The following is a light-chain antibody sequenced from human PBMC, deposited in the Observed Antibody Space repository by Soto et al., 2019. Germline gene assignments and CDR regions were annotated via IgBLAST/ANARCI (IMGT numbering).Light chain of an antibody. V-gene: IGKV3-20*01. J-gene: IGKJ3*01. CDR1: QSVSSSY. CDR3: QQDCSSPTFT. Sequence: EIVLTQSPGTLSLSPGERATLSCRASQSVSSSYLAWYQQKPGQAPRLLIYGASSRATGIPDGFSGSGSGTDFTLTISSLEPEDFVADYCQQDCSSPTFTFGPGTKVDIK. CDR2: GAS.